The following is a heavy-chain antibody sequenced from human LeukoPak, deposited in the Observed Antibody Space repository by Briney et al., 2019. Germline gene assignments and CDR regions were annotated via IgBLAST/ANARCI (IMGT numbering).Heavy chain of an antibody. CDR2: ISSSGTI. D-gene: IGHD3-10*01. CDR3: ASRITM. V-gene: IGHV3-48*03. J-gene: IGHJ4*02. CDR1: GFTFRSYE. Sequence: GGSLRLSCAASGFTFRSYEMNWVRQAPGKGLEWVSYISSSGTIYYADSVKGRFTISRDNAKNSLYLQMNSLRAEDTAVYYCASRITMWGQGTLVTVSS.